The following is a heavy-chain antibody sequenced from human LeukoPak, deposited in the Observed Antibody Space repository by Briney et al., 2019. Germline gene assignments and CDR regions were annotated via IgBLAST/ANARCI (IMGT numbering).Heavy chain of an antibody. V-gene: IGHV1-69*13. J-gene: IGHJ4*02. CDR3: ASSNRVEFFDY. D-gene: IGHD2-8*01. Sequence: SVKVSCKASGGTFSSYAISWVRQAPGQGLEWMGGIIPIFGTANYAQKFQGRVTITADESTSTTYMELSSLRSEDTAVYYCASSNRVEFFDYWGQGTLVTVSS. CDR1: GGTFSSYA. CDR2: IIPIFGTA.